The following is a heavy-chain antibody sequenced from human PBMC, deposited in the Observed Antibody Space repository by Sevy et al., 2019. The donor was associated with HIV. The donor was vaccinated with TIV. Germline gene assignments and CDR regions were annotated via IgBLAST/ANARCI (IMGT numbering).Heavy chain of an antibody. CDR1: GYTFTGDY. CDR3: ARDGGGGTTNSGMDV. J-gene: IGHJ6*02. Sequence: ASVKVSCKASGYTFTGDYLHWVRQAPGHGLEWMGRVFPNSGGTNYAQKFQGRVTMTRDTSISTAYMELGRLRSDDPAVYYCARDGGGGTTNSGMDVWGQGTTVTVSS. V-gene: IGHV1-2*06. D-gene: IGHD1-7*01. CDR2: VFPNSGGT.